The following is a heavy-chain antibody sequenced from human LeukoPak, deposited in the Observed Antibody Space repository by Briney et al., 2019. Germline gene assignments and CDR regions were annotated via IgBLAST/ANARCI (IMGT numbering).Heavy chain of an antibody. CDR3: ARQSEDSSSWYLNAFDI. V-gene: IGHV4-39*01. Sequence: SETLSLTCTVSGGSISSSSYYWGWIRQPPGKGLEWIGSIYYSGSTYYNPSLKSRVTISVDTSKNQFSLKLSSVTAADTAVYYCARQSEDSSSWYLNAFDIWGQGTMVTVSS. CDR2: IYYSGST. D-gene: IGHD6-13*01. J-gene: IGHJ3*02. CDR1: GGSISSSSYY.